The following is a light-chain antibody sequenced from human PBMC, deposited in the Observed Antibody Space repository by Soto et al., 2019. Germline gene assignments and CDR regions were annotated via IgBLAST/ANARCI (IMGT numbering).Light chain of an antibody. CDR3: QRCNTAPWT. V-gene: IGKV1-27*01. Sequence: DIQMTQSPSYLSASVGDRVTITCRASQGISNYLAWYQQKPGKVPKLLIYAASTLQSGVPSRFRGSGSGTDFTLTISNLQPEDVATYYCQRCNTAPWTFGQGTKVEIK. CDR1: QGISNY. J-gene: IGKJ1*01. CDR2: AAS.